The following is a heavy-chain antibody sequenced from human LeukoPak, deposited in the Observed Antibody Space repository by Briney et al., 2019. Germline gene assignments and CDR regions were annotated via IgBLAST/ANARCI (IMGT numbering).Heavy chain of an antibody. J-gene: IGHJ6*02. D-gene: IGHD3-22*01. Sequence: SETLSLTCTVSGGSISSYYWGWIRQPPGKGLEWIGYIYYSGSTNYNPSLKSRVTISVDTSKNQFSLKLSSVTAADTAVYYCARQGSSSGYYYDYYYYGLDVWGQGTTVTVSS. CDR1: GGSISSYY. CDR2: IYYSGST. CDR3: ARQGSSSGYYYDYYYYGLDV. V-gene: IGHV4-59*08.